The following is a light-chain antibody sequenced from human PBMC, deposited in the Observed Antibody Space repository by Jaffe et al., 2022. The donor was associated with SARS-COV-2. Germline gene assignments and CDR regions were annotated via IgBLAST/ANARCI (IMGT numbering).Light chain of an antibody. CDR1: STDVGGYNL. V-gene: IGLV2-14*03. CDR2: DVS. J-gene: IGLJ2*01. CDR3: SSCTSSSTLV. Sequence: QSALTQPASVSGSPGQSITISCTGTSTDVGGYNLVSWYQQYPGKVPKLMIYDVSKRPSGVSNRFSGSKSGNTASLTISGLQAEDEADYYCSSCTSSSTLVFGGGTKLTVL.